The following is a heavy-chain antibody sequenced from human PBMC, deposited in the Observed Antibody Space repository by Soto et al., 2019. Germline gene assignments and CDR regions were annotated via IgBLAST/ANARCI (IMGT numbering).Heavy chain of an antibody. D-gene: IGHD3-9*01. Sequence: GGSLRLSCAASGFTFSSYAMHWVRQAPGKGLEWVAVISYDGSNKYYADSVKGRFTISRDNSKNTLYLQMNSLRAEDTAVYYCARDHYDILTGPIPNYYHYGMDVWGQGTTVTVSS. CDR3: ARDHYDILTGPIPNYYHYGMDV. CDR1: GFTFSSYA. J-gene: IGHJ6*02. CDR2: ISYDGSNK. V-gene: IGHV3-30-3*01.